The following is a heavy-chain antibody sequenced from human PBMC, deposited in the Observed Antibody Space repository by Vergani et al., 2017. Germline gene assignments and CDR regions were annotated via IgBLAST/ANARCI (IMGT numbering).Heavy chain of an antibody. Sequence: QVQLQESGPGLVKPSQTLSLTCTVFGGSISSGDYYWSWIRQPPGKGLEWIGYIYYSGSTYYNPSLKSRVTISVDTSKNQFSLKLSSVTAADTAVYYCARGTDSSGYYYYFDYWGQGTLVTVSS. D-gene: IGHD3-22*01. CDR3: ARGTDSSGYYYYFDY. J-gene: IGHJ4*02. V-gene: IGHV4-30-4*08. CDR1: GGSISSGDYY. CDR2: IYYSGST.